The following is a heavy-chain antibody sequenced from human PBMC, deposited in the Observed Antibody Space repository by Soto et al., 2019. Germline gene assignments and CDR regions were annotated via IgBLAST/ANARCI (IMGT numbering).Heavy chain of an antibody. V-gene: IGHV4-39*01. CDR3: ARHTPAISISDH. J-gene: IGHJ4*02. CDR1: GDSISSSSYY. D-gene: IGHD2-15*01. Sequence: PSETLSLTSTVSGDSISSSSYYWGWIRQPPGKGLEWIGSIYYSGSTYYNPSLKSRVTISVDTSKNQFSLKLSSVTAADTAVYYCARHTPAISISDHWGQGTLVTVS. CDR2: IYYSGST.